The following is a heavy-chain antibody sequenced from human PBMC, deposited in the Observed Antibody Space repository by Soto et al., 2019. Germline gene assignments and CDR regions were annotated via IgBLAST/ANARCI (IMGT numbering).Heavy chain of an antibody. CDR3: PTLPVHTPTPNHIDH. D-gene: IGHD5-18*01. Sequence: QVQLVQSGAEVKKPGCSVKVSCKASGGTFSSYAMSWVRQAPGQGLEWMGGIIPIFGTANYAQKFQGRVTITAYKSTSTAYMELSNLRSEDTAVYYGPTLPVHTPTPNHIDHFGQGTLITVSS. J-gene: IGHJ4*02. V-gene: IGHV1-69*06. CDR2: IIPIFGTA. CDR1: GGTFSSYA.